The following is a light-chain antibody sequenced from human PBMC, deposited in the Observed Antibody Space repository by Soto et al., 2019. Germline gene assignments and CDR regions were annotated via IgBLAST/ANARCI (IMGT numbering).Light chain of an antibody. V-gene: IGLV3-9*01. CDR2: RDA. Sequence: SYELTQPLSVSVVLGQTARITCGGDNIGSKNVHWYQQKPGQAPILVIYRDANRPSGIPERFSGSNSGNTATLTIDRTPAGDEADYYCQVWDPRTANWVFGGGTKVTVL. CDR1: NIGSKN. CDR3: QVWDPRTANWV. J-gene: IGLJ3*02.